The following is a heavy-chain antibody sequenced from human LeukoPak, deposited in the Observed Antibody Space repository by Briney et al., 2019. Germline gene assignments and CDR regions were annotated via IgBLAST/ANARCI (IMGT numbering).Heavy chain of an antibody. J-gene: IGHJ4*02. D-gene: IGHD3-10*01. CDR2: ISTDGGGT. CDR3: ARYGSGSYYHY. Sequence: QPGGSLRLSCVASGFTFSDYAMHWVRQAPGKGLEYVSAISTDGGGTYYVNSVKGRFTISRDNSKNTLYLQMGSLRAEDMAVYYCARYGSGSYYHYWGQGTLVTVSS. V-gene: IGHV3-64*01. CDR1: GFTFSDYA.